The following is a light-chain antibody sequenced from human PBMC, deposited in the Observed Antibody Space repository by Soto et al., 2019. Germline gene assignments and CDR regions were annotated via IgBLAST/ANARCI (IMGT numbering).Light chain of an antibody. CDR1: QSISNW. V-gene: IGKV1-5*01. Sequence: DIQMTQSPSTLSASVGDRVTTTCRASQSISNWLAWYQQKPGKAPKLLIYDASSLESGVPSRFSGSGSGTEFTLTISSLQPDDFATYYCLQYNSYPWTFGQGTKVDIK. J-gene: IGKJ1*01. CDR3: LQYNSYPWT. CDR2: DAS.